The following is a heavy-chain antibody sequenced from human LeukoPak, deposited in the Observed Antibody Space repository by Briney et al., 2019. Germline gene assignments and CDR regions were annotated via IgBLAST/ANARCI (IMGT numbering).Heavy chain of an antibody. CDR2: KDYGGST. CDR3: ARVYYSSSYDYWYFDL. V-gene: IGHV4-59*01. D-gene: IGHD6-13*01. J-gene: IGHJ2*01. CDR1: GGSISRYY. Sequence: SETLSLTCTVSGGSISRYYWSWIRQPPGKGLEWIGYKDYGGSTNYNRSLKSRVTISVDTSKNQFSLKLSSVTAADTAVYYCARVYYSSSYDYWYFDLWGRGTLVTVSS.